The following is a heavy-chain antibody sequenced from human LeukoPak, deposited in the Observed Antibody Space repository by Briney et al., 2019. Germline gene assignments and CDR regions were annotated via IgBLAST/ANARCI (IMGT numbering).Heavy chain of an antibody. J-gene: IGHJ4*02. V-gene: IGHV1-2*06. Sequence: ASVKVSCKDSGYTFTGYYMHWVRQAPGQGLEWMGRINPNSGGTDYAQKFQGRVTMTRDTSVNTAYMELSRLGSDDTAVYYCAIQSIVPRPGYWGQGTLVTVSS. CDR3: AIQSIVPRPGY. D-gene: IGHD6-6*01. CDR2: INPNSGGT. CDR1: GYTFTGYY.